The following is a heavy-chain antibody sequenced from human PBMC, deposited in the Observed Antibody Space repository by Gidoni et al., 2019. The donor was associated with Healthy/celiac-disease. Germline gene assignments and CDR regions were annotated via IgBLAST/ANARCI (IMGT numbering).Heavy chain of an antibody. CDR1: GFTFSSYA. Sequence: EVQLLESGGGLVQPGGSLRLSCAASGFTFSSYAMSWVRQAPGKGLEWVSAISGSGGSTYYADSVKGRFTISRDNSKNTLYLQMNSLRAEDTAVYYCARPRGAAAGTVFVWGLFDPWGQGTLVTVSS. CDR2: ISGSGGST. J-gene: IGHJ5*02. V-gene: IGHV3-23*01. CDR3: ARPRGAAAGTVFVWGLFDP. D-gene: IGHD6-13*01.